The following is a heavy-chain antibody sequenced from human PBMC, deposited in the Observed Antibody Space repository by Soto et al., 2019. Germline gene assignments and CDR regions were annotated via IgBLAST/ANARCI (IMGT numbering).Heavy chain of an antibody. CDR2: INHSGST. CDR3: AKAKWFGENLYYYGMDV. J-gene: IGHJ6*02. D-gene: IGHD3-10*01. Sequence: SETLSLTCAVYGGSFSGYYWSWIRQPPGKGLEWIGEINHSGSTNYNPSLKSRVTISVDTSKNQFSLKLSSVTAADTAVYYCAKAKWFGENLYYYGMDVWGQGTTVTVSS. CDR1: GGSFSGYY. V-gene: IGHV4-34*01.